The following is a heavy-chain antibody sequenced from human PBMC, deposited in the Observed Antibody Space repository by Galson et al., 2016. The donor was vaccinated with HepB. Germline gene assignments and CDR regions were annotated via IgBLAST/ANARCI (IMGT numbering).Heavy chain of an antibody. CDR2: LTGSGGST. J-gene: IGHJ4*02. CDR3: AKSDGTYCAGDCYPYFDP. D-gene: IGHD2-21*02. CDR1: GFTFSNYA. Sequence: SLRLSCAATGFTFSNYAMSWVRHGPGKGLEWVSALTGSGGSTYYADSVRDRFTISRDNSKNTLYLQMNSLRAEDTAVYYCAKSDGTYCAGDCYPYFDPWGQGSLVTVSS. V-gene: IGHV3-23*01.